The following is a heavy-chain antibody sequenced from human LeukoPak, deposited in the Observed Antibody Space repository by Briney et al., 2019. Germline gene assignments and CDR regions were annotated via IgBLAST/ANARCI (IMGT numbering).Heavy chain of an antibody. CDR3: ARDRKIWNYEFRDAFDI. CDR1: GYTFTSYG. J-gene: IGHJ4*02. V-gene: IGHV1-18*01. D-gene: IGHD1-7*01. CDR2: ISAYNGNT. Sequence: ASVRVSCKASGYTFTSYGISWVRQAPGQGLEWMGWISAYNGNTNYAQKLQGRVTMTTDTSTSTAYMELRSLRSDDTAVYYCARDRKIWNYEFRDAFDIWGQGTLVTVSS.